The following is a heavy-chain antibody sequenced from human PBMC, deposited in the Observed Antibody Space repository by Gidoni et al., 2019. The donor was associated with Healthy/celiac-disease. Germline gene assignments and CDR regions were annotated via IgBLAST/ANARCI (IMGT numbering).Heavy chain of an antibody. CDR2: INPTSGCT. CDR1: GSAFTGSY. J-gene: IGHJ5*02. CDR3: ARGGTYYYGSGSPGWFDP. Sequence: VQLVQSGAEVKKPGASVKVCCRASGSAFTGSYLQWVRQAPGQRLEWTGWINPTSGCTNYAQKFQGWVTMTRDTSISTAYMELSRLRSDDTAVYYCARGGTYYYGSGSPGWFDPWGQGTLVTVSS. D-gene: IGHD3-10*01. V-gene: IGHV1-2*04.